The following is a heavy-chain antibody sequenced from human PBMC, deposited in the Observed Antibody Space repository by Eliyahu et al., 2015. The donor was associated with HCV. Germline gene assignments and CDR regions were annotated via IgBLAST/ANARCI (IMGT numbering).Heavy chain of an antibody. CDR2: VYSSGIT. V-gene: IGHV4-31*01. CDR3: ARDNRDGPGRTHDY. CDR1: GXXXXXGGYY. Sequence: QVQLQESGPGLVRPSQTLSLTSTVSGXXXXXGGYYWNWLRQHPGRGLEWIGYVYSSGITYYNPSLKSQVTISVDTSRNQFSLKLSSVTAADTAVYYCARDNRDGPGRTHDYWGQGTLVTVSS. D-gene: IGHD3-10*01. J-gene: IGHJ4*02.